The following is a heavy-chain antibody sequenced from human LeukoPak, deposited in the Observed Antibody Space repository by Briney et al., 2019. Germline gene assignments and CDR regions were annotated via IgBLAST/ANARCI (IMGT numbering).Heavy chain of an antibody. J-gene: IGHJ6*03. CDR1: GFTFSSYW. CDR2: ITSNSRNI. CDR3: VRVVAENYYYYMDV. Sequence: GGSLRLSCAASGFTFSSYWMSWVRQAPGKGLEWVSSITSNSRNIYYADSMKGRFAISRDNAKKSLYLQMNSLRAEDTAVYYCVRVVAENYYYYMDVWGKGTTVTVSS. V-gene: IGHV3-21*01.